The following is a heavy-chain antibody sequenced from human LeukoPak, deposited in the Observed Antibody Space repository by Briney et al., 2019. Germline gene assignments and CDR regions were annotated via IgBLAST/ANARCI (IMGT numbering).Heavy chain of an antibody. V-gene: IGHV3-21*01. J-gene: IGHJ6*02. Sequence: GGSLRLSCTASGFTFSSYSMNWVRQAPGKGLEWVSSISSSSSYIYYADSVEGRFTISRDNAKNSLYLQMNSLRAEDTAVYYCAREGVTPSGYYYYGMDVWGQGTTVTVSS. CDR1: GFTFSSYS. CDR3: AREGVTPSGYYYYGMDV. CDR2: ISSSSSYI. D-gene: IGHD5-18*01.